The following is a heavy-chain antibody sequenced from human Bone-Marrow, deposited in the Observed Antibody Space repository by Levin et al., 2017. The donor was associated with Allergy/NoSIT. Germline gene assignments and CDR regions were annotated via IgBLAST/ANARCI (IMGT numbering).Heavy chain of an antibody. D-gene: IGHD3-16*02. CDR2: IYPGDSDT. CDR1: GYSFTSYW. Sequence: KVSCKGSGYSFTSYWIGWVRQLPGKGLEWMGIIYPGDSDTRYSPSFQGQVTISADKSISTAYLQWSSLKASDTAMYYCARGRLRLGELSSSTRASDWFDPWGQGTLVTVSS. CDR3: ARGRLRLGELSSSTRASDWFDP. J-gene: IGHJ5*02. V-gene: IGHV5-51*01.